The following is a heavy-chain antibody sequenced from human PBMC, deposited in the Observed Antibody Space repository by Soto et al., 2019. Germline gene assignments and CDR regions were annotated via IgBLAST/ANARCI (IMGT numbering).Heavy chain of an antibody. Sequence: GGSLRLACASSGFTLDDYTMHCVLQAPGKGLEWVAGVGWNGGDIVYADSVKGRFTVSRDNTKNSLYLEMNSLRTEDTAIYYCAKDRAVVVPVSTSYFHYYGLDVWGQGTTVTVSS. D-gene: IGHD2-2*01. CDR2: VGWNGGDI. CDR3: AKDRAVVVPVSTSYFHYYGLDV. J-gene: IGHJ6*02. CDR1: GFTLDDYT. V-gene: IGHV3-9*01.